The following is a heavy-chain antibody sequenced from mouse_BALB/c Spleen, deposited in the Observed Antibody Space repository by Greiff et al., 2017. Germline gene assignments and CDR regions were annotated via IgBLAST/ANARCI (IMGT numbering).Heavy chain of an antibody. J-gene: IGHJ3*01. CDR3: ARDGSGIFAY. CDR2: ISYSGST. CDR1: GYSITSDYA. V-gene: IGHV3-2*02. Sequence: EVHLVESGPGLVKPSQSLSLTCTVTGYSITSDYAWNWIRQFPGNKLEWMGYISYSGSTSYNPSLKSRISITRDTSKNQFFLQLNSVTTEDTATYYCARDGSGIFAYWGQGTLVTVSA. D-gene: IGHD1-3*01.